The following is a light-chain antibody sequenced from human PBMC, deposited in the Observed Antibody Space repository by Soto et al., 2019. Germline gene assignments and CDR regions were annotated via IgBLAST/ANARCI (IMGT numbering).Light chain of an antibody. V-gene: IGLV2-11*01. CDR1: SSDVGGYNY. CDR3: CSYAGMYTPHV. J-gene: IGLJ1*01. CDR2: DVS. Sequence: QSALTQPRSVSGSPGQSVTISCTGTSSDVGGYNYVSWYQQHPGKAPKVMIYDVSKRPSGVPDRFSGSKSGNTASLTISGLQAEDEADYYCCSYAGMYTPHVFGTGTKLTVL.